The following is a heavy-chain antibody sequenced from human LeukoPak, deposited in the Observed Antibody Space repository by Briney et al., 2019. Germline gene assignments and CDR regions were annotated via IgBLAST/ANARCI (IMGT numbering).Heavy chain of an antibody. Sequence: SETLSLTCTVSGGSISSSSYYWGWIRQPPGKGLEWIGSIYYSGSTYYNPSLKSRVTISVGTSKNQFSLTLSSVTAADTAVYYCARHFPYYYDSSGYYPSSDDAFDIWGQGTMITVSA. CDR3: ARHFPYYYDSSGYYPSSDDAFDI. CDR2: IYYSGST. CDR1: GGSISSSSYY. J-gene: IGHJ3*02. V-gene: IGHV4-39*01. D-gene: IGHD3-22*01.